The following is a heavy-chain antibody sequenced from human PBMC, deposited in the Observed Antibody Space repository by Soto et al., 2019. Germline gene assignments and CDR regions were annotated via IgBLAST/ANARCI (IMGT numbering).Heavy chain of an antibody. CDR2: IYHSGST. Sequence: SETLSLTCAVSGGSISSGGYSWSWIRQPPGKGLEWIGYIYHSGSTYYNPSLKSRVTISVDRSKNQFSLKLSSVTAADTAVYYCARGYYYDSSGYPTYKNGYYFDYWGQGTLVTVSS. J-gene: IGHJ4*02. D-gene: IGHD3-22*01. CDR1: GGSISSGGYS. CDR3: ARGYYYDSSGYPTYKNGYYFDY. V-gene: IGHV4-30-2*01.